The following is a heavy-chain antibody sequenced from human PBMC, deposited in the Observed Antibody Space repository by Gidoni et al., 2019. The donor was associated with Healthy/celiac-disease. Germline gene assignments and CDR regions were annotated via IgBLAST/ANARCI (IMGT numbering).Heavy chain of an antibody. CDR3: TRQNYDSSGLYYYYGMDV. Sequence: EVQLVESGGGLVQPGGSLKLSCAASGFTFSGSAMHWVRQASGKGLGWVGRIRSKANSYATAYAASVKGRFTISRDDSKNTAYLQMNSLKTEDTAVYYCTRQNYDSSGLYYYYGMDVWGQGTTVTVSS. D-gene: IGHD3-22*01. J-gene: IGHJ6*02. CDR2: IRSKANSYAT. V-gene: IGHV3-73*02. CDR1: GFTFSGSA.